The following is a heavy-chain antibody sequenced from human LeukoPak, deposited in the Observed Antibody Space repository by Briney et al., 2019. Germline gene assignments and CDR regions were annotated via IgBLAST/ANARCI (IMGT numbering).Heavy chain of an antibody. CDR1: GYSIRGDDY. Sequence: PSETLSLTCAVSGYSIRGDDYWGWIRPSPGKGLEWIGSIYHSGSTHYNPSLKSRVTISVDTSKNQFSLMLTSVTAADTAVYYCARNRSVTTTPGFDHWGQGTLVTVSS. D-gene: IGHD4-17*01. V-gene: IGHV4-38-2*01. CDR3: ARNRSVTTTPGFDH. J-gene: IGHJ4*02. CDR2: IYHSGST.